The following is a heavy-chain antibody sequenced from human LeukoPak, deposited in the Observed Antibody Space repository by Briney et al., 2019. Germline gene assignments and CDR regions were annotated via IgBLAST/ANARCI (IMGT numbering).Heavy chain of an antibody. CDR1: GFTFSSYS. Sequence: GGSLRLSCAASGFTFSSYSMTWVRQAPGKGLEWVSSISSSSSYIYYADSVKGRFTISRDNAKNSLYLQMNSLRAEDTAVYYCANRLYGDYVFGYFQHWGQGTLVTVSS. V-gene: IGHV3-21*01. CDR2: ISSSSSYI. D-gene: IGHD4-17*01. CDR3: ANRLYGDYVFGYFQH. J-gene: IGHJ1*01.